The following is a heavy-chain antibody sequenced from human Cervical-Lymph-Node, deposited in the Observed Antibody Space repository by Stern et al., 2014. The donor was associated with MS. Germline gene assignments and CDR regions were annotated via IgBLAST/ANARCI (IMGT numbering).Heavy chain of an antibody. Sequence: EVQLVQSGAELKKPGESLRISCKGSGYSLTNTWIGWVRQMPGKGLEWVGIIYPGDSETRYSPSVQGQISISADKSINTAYLQWSSLKASDTAMYYCARGRGIALRPDYWGQGTLVTVSS. D-gene: IGHD6-13*01. CDR3: ARGRGIALRPDY. J-gene: IGHJ4*02. V-gene: IGHV5-51*03. CDR1: GYSLTNTW. CDR2: IYPGDSET.